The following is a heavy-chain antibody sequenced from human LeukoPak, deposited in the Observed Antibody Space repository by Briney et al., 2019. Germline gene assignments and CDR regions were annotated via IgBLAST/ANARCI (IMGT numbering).Heavy chain of an antibody. CDR1: GDAVSSHY. CDR2: IHDTGST. Sequence: PSETLSLTCSVSGDAVSSHYWNWVRQPPGKGLEWIGYIHDTGSTKYNPSLTSRVSISIDKSNNQFTLKMASVTAADTAVYYCVTGGGWLPDYWGQGTLVTVSS. J-gene: IGHJ4*02. CDR3: VTGGGWLPDY. D-gene: IGHD6-19*01. V-gene: IGHV4-59*02.